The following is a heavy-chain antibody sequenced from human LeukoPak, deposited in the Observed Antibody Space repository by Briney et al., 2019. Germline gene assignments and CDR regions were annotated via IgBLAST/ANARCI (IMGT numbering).Heavy chain of an antibody. J-gene: IGHJ4*02. Sequence: GGSLRLSCVDSGLTFSSQWMSWVRQAPGRGLEWVANMNQDGSEKNYVDSVKGRFTISRDNSKNTLYLQMNSLRAEDTAVYYCARGGPYYDYVWGSYPPIDYWGQGTLVTVSS. CDR1: GLTFSSQW. CDR2: MNQDGSEK. D-gene: IGHD3-16*02. V-gene: IGHV3-7*03. CDR3: ARGGPYYDYVWGSYPPIDY.